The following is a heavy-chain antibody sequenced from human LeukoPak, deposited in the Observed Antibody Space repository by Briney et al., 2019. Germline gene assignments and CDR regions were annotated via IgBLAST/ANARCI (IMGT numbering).Heavy chain of an antibody. CDR3: AKDLSGYSTTWSPGYMDV. D-gene: IGHD3-9*01. J-gene: IGHJ6*03. CDR2: IRYDGSDK. CDR1: GFTFSTYG. Sequence: AGGSLRLSCAASGFTFSTYGMHWVRQAPGRGLEWVAFIRYDGSDKYADSVKGRFTLSRDNSKNTLSPRLDSLRPDDTAVYYCAKDLSGYSTTWSPGYMDVWGEGTTVIVSS. V-gene: IGHV3-30*02.